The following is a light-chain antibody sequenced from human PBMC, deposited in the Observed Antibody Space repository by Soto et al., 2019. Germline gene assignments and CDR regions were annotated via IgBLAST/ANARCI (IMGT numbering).Light chain of an antibody. CDR3: QQYNNWWT. CDR2: GAS. J-gene: IGKJ1*01. Sequence: EVVMTQSPATLSVSPGERATLSCRASQSVSNNLAWYQQKPGQAPRLLIYGASTRATGIPARFSGSGSGTEFTLTISSLQSEDFAVYYCQQYNNWWTFGQATKAEIK. CDR1: QSVSNN. V-gene: IGKV3-15*01.